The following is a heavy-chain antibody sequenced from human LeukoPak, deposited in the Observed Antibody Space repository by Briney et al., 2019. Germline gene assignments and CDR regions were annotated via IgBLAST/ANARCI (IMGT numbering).Heavy chain of an antibody. D-gene: IGHD3-10*01. CDR3: AKERGPRQALDY. CDR2: VSYDGRYR. J-gene: IGHJ4*02. Sequence: PGGSLRLSCVASGFTFSSYGMYWVRQAPGKGLERVAVVSYDGRYRYYADSVKGRFTISRDNSKNTPYLQMDSLRAEDTAVYYCAKERGPRQALDYWGQGTLVTVSS. CDR1: GFTFSSYG. V-gene: IGHV3-30*18.